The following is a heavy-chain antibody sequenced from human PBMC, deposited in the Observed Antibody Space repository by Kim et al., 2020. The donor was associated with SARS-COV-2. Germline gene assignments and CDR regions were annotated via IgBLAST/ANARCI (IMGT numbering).Heavy chain of an antibody. CDR3: AKGWADKAPGIAVAAY. J-gene: IGHJ4*02. D-gene: IGHD6-19*01. CDR2: ISYDGSNK. V-gene: IGHV3-30*18. CDR1: GFTFSSYG. Sequence: GGSLRLSCAASGFTFSSYGMHWVRQAPGKGLEWVAVISYDGSNKYYADSVKGRFTISRDNSKNTLYLQMNSLRAEDTAVYYCAKGWADKAPGIAVAAYWGQGTLVTVSS.